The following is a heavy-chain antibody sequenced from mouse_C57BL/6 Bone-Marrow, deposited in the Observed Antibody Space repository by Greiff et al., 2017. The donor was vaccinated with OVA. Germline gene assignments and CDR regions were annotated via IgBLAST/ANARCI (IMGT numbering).Heavy chain of an antibody. CDR3: ARSGATRAWFAY. Sequence: EVKVVESGGGLVKPGGSLKLSCAASGFTFSSYAMSWVRQTPEKRLEWVATISDGGSYTYYPDNVKGRFTISRDNAKNNPYLQMSHLKSEDTAMYYCARSGATRAWFAYWGQGTLVTVSA. V-gene: IGHV5-4*03. J-gene: IGHJ3*01. D-gene: IGHD3-1*01. CDR2: ISDGGSYT. CDR1: GFTFSSYA.